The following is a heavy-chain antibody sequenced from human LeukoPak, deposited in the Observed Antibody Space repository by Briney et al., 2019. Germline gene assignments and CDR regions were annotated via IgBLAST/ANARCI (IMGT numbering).Heavy chain of an antibody. Sequence: GGSLRLSCAASGFTFSSNAMSWVRQAPGKGLEWVSTISGSGHSTYYADSVKGRFTISRDNSRNTLFLQMNSLTAEDTAVYYRAKDIIDWVWASDAWGQGTMVTVSS. CDR3: AKDIIDWVWASDA. V-gene: IGHV3-23*01. J-gene: IGHJ3*01. D-gene: IGHD3-9*01. CDR1: GFTFSSNA. CDR2: ISGSGHST.